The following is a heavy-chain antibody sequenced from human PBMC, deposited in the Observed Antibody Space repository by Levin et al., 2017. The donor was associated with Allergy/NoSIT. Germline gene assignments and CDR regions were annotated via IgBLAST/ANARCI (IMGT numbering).Heavy chain of an antibody. CDR3: ARVYYGSGSYYSNYGMDV. J-gene: IGHJ6*02. V-gene: IGHV1-69*13. Sequence: SVKVSCKASGGTFSSYAISWVRQAPGQGLEWMGGIIPVSGTANYAQKLQGRVTITADESRSTAYMELSSLRSEDTAVYYCARVYYGSGSYYSNYGMDVWGQGTTVTVSS. CDR2: IIPVSGTA. D-gene: IGHD3-10*01. CDR1: GGTFSSYA.